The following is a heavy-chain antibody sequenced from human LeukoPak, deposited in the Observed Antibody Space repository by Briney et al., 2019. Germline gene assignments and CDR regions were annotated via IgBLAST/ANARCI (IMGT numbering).Heavy chain of an antibody. CDR2: INHSGST. CDR1: GGSFSGYY. J-gene: IGHJ6*03. V-gene: IGHV4-34*01. CDR3: ARGAYSSGWSLLGGFYYYYYYMDV. Sequence: SETLSLTCAVYGGSFSGYYWSWIRQPPGKGLEWIGEINHSGSTNYNPSLKSRVTISVDTSKNQFSLKLSSVTAADTAVYYCARGAYSSGWSLLGGFYYYYYYMDVWGKGTTVTVSS. D-gene: IGHD6-19*01.